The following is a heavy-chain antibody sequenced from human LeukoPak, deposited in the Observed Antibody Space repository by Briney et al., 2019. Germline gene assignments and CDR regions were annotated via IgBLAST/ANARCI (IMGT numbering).Heavy chain of an antibody. D-gene: IGHD6-13*01. CDR3: ARRIRAAAGHYFDY. J-gene: IGHJ4*02. CDR1: GGTFSSYA. V-gene: IGHV1-69*01. CDR2: IIPIFGTA. Sequence: ASVKVSCKASGGTFSSYAISWVRQAPGQGLEWMGGIIPIFGTANYAQKFQGRVTITADESTSTAYMEPSSLRSEDTAVYYCARRIRAAAGHYFDYWGQGTLVTVSS.